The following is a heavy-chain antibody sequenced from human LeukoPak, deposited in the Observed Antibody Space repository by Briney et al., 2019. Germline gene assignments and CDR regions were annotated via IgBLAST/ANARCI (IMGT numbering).Heavy chain of an antibody. V-gene: IGHV1-69*06. J-gene: IGHJ4*02. CDR2: IIPIFGTA. CDR3: AKVERAYAQTGVDY. Sequence: SVKVSCKASGGTFSSYAISWVRQAPGQGLEWMGGIIPIFGTANYAQKFQGRVTITADKSTSTAYMELSSLRSEDTAVYYCAKVERAYAQTGVDYWGQGTLVTVSS. CDR1: GGTFSSYA. D-gene: IGHD1-1*01.